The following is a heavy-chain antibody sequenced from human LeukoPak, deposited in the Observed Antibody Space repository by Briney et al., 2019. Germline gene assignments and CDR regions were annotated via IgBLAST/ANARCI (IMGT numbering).Heavy chain of an antibody. V-gene: IGHV1-69*05. CDR1: GGTFSSYA. CDR3: ARGPIGEYGGFGWFDP. D-gene: IGHD3-10*01. CDR2: IIPIFGTA. J-gene: IGHJ5*02. Sequence: GASVKVSCKASGGTFSSYAISWVRQAPGQGLEWMGGIIPIFGTANYAQKFQGRVTITTDESTSTAYMELSSLRSEDTAVYYCARGPIGEYGGFGWFDPWGQGTLVTVSS.